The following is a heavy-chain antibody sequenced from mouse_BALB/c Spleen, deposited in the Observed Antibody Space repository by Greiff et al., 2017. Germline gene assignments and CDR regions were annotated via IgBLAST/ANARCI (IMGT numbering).Heavy chain of an antibody. CDR2: ISNGGGST. Sequence: EVKLMESGGGLVQPGGSLKLSCAASGFTFSSYTMSWVRQTPEKRLEWVAYISNGGGSTYYPDTVKGRFTISRDNAKNTLYLQMSSLKSEDTAMYYCARHGSSYDAMDYWGQGTTLTVSS. D-gene: IGHD1-1*01. CDR3: ARHGSSYDAMDY. V-gene: IGHV5-12-2*01. J-gene: IGHJ4*01. CDR1: GFTFSSYT.